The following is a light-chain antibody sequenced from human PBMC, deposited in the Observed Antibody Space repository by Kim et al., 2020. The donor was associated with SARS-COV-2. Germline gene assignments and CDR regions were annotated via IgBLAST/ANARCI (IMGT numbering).Light chain of an antibody. CDR2: DAP. J-gene: IGKJ5*01. CDR1: QSVSSY. CDR3: QQRSNWPST. V-gene: IGKV3-11*01. Sequence: LSPGERATLSCRASQSVSSYLAWYQQKPGQAPRLLIYDAPNRATGIPARFSGSGSGTDFTLTISSLEPEDFAVYYCQQRSNWPSTFGQGTRLEIK.